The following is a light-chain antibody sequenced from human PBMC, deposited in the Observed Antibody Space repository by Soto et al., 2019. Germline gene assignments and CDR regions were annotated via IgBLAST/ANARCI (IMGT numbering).Light chain of an antibody. CDR3: QQYSDWPLWT. Sequence: EIVMTQSPATLSVSAGERATLSCRASQSVSSNLAWYQQKPGQAPRLLIYGASTRATGIPARFSGSGSGTEFTLTFSSLQSEDFAVYYCQQYSDWPLWTFGQGTKVDIK. CDR2: GAS. V-gene: IGKV3-15*01. J-gene: IGKJ1*01. CDR1: QSVSSN.